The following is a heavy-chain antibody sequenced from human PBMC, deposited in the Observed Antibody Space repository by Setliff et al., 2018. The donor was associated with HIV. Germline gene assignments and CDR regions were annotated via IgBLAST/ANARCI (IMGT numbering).Heavy chain of an antibody. CDR1: GGSISSHY. CDR3: ARDKRAYFDGLEA. D-gene: IGHD1-26*01. J-gene: IGHJ6*02. V-gene: IGHV4-59*11. CDR2: IHYSGST. Sequence: SETLSLTCTVSGGSISSHYWSWIRQPPGKGLEWIGSIHYSGSTNYNPSLKSRVTISVDTSKNQFSLKLSSVTAADTAVYYCARDKRAYFDGLEAWGQGTTVTVSS.